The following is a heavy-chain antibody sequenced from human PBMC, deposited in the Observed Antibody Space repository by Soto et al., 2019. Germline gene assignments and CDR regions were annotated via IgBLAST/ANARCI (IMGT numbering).Heavy chain of an antibody. Sequence: GGSLRLCCEVSGYTFSHYGMHLVRQAPGKGLEWVAGITNDGSQRHHADPVEGGFTSYRDNPKNTLYLQMNDLGGEDTTVNYFGRDGDTEVNAIDNWGQGTLVTVSS. CDR2: ITNDGSQR. J-gene: IGHJ4*02. V-gene: IGHV3-33*01. D-gene: IGHD3-22*01. CDR1: GYTFSHYG. CDR3: GRDGDTEVNAIDN.